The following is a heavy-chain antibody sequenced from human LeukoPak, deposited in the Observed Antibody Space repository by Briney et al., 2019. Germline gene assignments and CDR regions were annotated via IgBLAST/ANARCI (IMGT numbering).Heavy chain of an antibody. Sequence: ASVKVSCKASGYTFTSYDINWVRQATGQGLEWMGWMNPNSGNTGYAQKFQGRVTMTRNTSISTAYMELSSLRSEDTAVYYCAEGVLDFGELADYYYYMDVWGKGTTVTIS. D-gene: IGHD3-10*01. CDR3: AEGVLDFGELADYYYYMDV. CDR1: GYTFTSYD. V-gene: IGHV1-8*01. J-gene: IGHJ6*03. CDR2: MNPNSGNT.